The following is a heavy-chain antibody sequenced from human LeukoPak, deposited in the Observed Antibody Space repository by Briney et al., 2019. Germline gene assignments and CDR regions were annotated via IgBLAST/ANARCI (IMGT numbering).Heavy chain of an antibody. CDR1: GYTFTSYA. Sequence: ASVKVSCKASGYTFTSYAMNWVRQAPGQGLEWMGWINTNTGNPTYAQGFTGRFVFSLDTSVSTAYLQISSLKAEDTAVYYCARGSSSWYYYYYMDVWGKGTTVTISS. J-gene: IGHJ6*03. CDR2: INTNTGNP. V-gene: IGHV7-4-1*02. D-gene: IGHD6-13*01. CDR3: ARGSSSWYYYYYMDV.